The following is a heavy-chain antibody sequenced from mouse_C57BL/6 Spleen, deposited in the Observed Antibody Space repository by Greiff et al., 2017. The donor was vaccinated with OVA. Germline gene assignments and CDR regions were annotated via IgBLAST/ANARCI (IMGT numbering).Heavy chain of an antibody. Sequence: EVQLQSGAELVKPGASVKLSCTASGFNIKDYYMHWVKQRTEQGLEWIGRIDPEDGETKYAPKFQGKATITADTSSNTAYLQLSSLTSEDTAVYYCAREGGLRRRGGYFDYWGQGTTLTVSS. CDR1: GFNIKDYY. V-gene: IGHV14-2*01. D-gene: IGHD2-2*01. CDR3: AREGGLRRRGGYFDY. CDR2: IDPEDGET. J-gene: IGHJ2*01.